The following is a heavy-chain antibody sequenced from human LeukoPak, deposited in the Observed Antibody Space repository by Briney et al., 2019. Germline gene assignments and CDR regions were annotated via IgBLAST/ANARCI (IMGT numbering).Heavy chain of an antibody. V-gene: IGHV1-18*01. D-gene: IGHD6-19*01. Sequence: WASVKVSCKASGYTFTSYGISWVRQAPGQGLEWMGWISAYNGNTNYAQKLQGRVTMTTDTSTSTAYMELRSLRSDDTAVYYCATSGSTGSGRDAFDIWGQGTMVTVSS. CDR2: ISAYNGNT. CDR3: ATSGSTGSGRDAFDI. J-gene: IGHJ3*02. CDR1: GYTFTSYG.